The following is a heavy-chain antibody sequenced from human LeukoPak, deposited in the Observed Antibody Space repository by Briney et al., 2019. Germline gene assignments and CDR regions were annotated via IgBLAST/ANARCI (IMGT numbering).Heavy chain of an antibody. V-gene: IGHV1-2*04. Sequence: ASVKVSCKASGYTFTGYYMHWVRQAPGQGLEWMGWINPNSGGTNYAQKFQGWVTMTTDTSISTAYMELSRLRSDDTAVYYCARGWPDTAWFDYWGQGTLVTVSS. D-gene: IGHD5-18*01. CDR1: GYTFTGYY. J-gene: IGHJ4*02. CDR3: ARGWPDTAWFDY. CDR2: INPNSGGT.